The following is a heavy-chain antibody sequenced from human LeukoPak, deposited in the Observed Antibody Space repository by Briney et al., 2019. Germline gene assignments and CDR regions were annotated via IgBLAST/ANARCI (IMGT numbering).Heavy chain of an antibody. V-gene: IGHV1-46*01. CDR2: INPSGGST. J-gene: IGHJ3*02. CDR3: ARGPWVEYYDSSGYYVYAFDI. CDR1: GYTFTSYY. Sequence: ASVKVSCKASGYTFTSYYVHWVRQAPGQGLEWMGIINPSGGSTSYAQKFQGRVTMTRDTSTSTVYMELSSLRSEDTAVYYCARGPWVEYYDSSGYYVYAFDIWGQGTMVTVSS. D-gene: IGHD3-22*01.